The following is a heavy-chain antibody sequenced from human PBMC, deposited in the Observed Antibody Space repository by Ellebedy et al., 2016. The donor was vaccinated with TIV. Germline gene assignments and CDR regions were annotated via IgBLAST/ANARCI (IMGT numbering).Heavy chain of an antibody. CDR3: ARDGSDWPNYSFYIDV. V-gene: IGHV3-21*01. CDR2: ISGSGAYI. J-gene: IGHJ6*03. CDR1: GFTFSSHN. Sequence: GESLKISCAASGFTFSSHNMNWVRQAPGKGLEWVSSISGSGAYIFYAYSVSGRFTISRDSAKNSLFLQMNSLRAEDTGVYFCARDGSDWPNYSFYIDVWGKGTTVTVSS. D-gene: IGHD6-19*01.